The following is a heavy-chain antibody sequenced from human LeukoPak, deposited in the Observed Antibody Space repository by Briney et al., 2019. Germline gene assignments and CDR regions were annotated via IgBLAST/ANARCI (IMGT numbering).Heavy chain of an antibody. CDR1: GGSVSAHY. CDR3: ARRSIAVAGTGMVWYFDL. J-gene: IGHJ2*01. CDR2: INHGGTT. Sequence: PSETLSLTCAVYGGSVSAHYWSWIRQPPGKGLEWIGEINHGGTTNYNPSLKSRVTISVDTSKNQFSLKLSSVTAADTAVYYCARRSIAVAGTGMVWYFDLWGRGTLVTVSS. V-gene: IGHV4-34*01. D-gene: IGHD6-19*01.